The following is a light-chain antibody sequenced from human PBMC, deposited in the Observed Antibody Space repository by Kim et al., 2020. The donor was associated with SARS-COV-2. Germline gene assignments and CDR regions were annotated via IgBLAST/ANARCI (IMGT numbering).Light chain of an antibody. Sequence: QSVLTQPASVSGSPGQSITISCTGTSSDVGAYNYVSWYQHHPGKAPKLMIYDVSARSSGVSNRFSGSKSGNTASLTISGLQAEDESDYYCSSHTTTSAWVFGGGTQLTVL. V-gene: IGLV2-14*03. CDR2: DVS. J-gene: IGLJ3*02. CDR3: SSHTTTSAWV. CDR1: SSDVGAYNY.